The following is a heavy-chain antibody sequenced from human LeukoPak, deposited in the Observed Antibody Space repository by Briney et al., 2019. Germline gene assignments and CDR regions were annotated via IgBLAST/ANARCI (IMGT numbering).Heavy chain of an antibody. CDR1: GFTFSSYW. CDR3: ARNVKDTMIVGEDYFDY. J-gene: IGHJ4*02. D-gene: IGHD3-22*01. Sequence: GGSLRLSCAASGFTFSSYWMSWVRQAPGKGLEWVANIKQDGSEKCYVDSVKGRFTISRDNAKNSLYLQMNSLRAEDTAVYYCARNVKDTMIVGEDYFDYWGQGTLVTVSS. V-gene: IGHV3-7*01. CDR2: IKQDGSEK.